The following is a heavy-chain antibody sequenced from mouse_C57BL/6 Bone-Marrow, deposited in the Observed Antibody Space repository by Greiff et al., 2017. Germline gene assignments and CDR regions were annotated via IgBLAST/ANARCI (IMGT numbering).Heavy chain of an antibody. J-gene: IGHJ3*01. Sequence: QVQLQQPGAELVKPGASVKLSCKASGYTFTSYWMQWVKQRPGQGLEWIGEIDPSDSYTNYNQKFKGKATLTVDTSSSTAYMQLSSLTSEDSAVYYCARWGYPWFAYWGQGTLVTVSA. CDR1: GYTFTSYW. CDR2: IDPSDSYT. CDR3: ARWGYPWFAY. V-gene: IGHV1-50*01.